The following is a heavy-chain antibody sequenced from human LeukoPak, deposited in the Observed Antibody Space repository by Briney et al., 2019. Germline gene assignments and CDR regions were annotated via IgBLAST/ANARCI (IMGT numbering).Heavy chain of an antibody. CDR2: INPNSGGT. V-gene: IGHV1-2*02. Sequence: GASVKVSCKTSGYTFTGYYMHWVRQAPGQGLGWMGWINPNSGGTNYAQKFQGRVTMTRDTSISTAYMELSRLRSDDTAVYYCARVRDCSSTSCYAYDAFDIWGQGTMVTVSS. D-gene: IGHD2-2*01. CDR1: GYTFTGYY. CDR3: ARVRDCSSTSCYAYDAFDI. J-gene: IGHJ3*02.